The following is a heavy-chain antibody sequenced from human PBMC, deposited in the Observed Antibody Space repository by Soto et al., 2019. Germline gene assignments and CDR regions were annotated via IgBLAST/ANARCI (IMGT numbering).Heavy chain of an antibody. CDR1: GRSFNGYY. V-gene: IGHV4-34*01. J-gene: IGHJ6*02. Sequence: PSETLCLTCAVYGRSFNGYYGSWIRHHPGKGLEWIGEINYSGRTYYNPSLKSRVTMSVDTSKNQFSLKLSSVTAADTAVYYCASQQMATYRANYYYGLDVWGQGTTVTLSS. CDR3: ASQQMATYRANYYYGLDV. D-gene: IGHD6-13*01. CDR2: INYSGRT.